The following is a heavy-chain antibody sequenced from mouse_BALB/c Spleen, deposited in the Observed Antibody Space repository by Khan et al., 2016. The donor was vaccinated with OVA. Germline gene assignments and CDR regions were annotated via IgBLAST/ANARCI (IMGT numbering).Heavy chain of an antibody. V-gene: IGHV5-9-4*01. CDR1: GFTFSSYA. CDR3: ARASYNTGSSPWFFDY. CDR2: ISSGGSYT. D-gene: IGHD1-1*01. Sequence: EVELVESGGGLVKPGGSLKLSCAASGFTFSSYAMSWVRQSPEKRLEWVAEISSGGSYTYYPDTVTGRFTISRDNAKNTLYLEMSSLRSEDTAMYYCARASYNTGSSPWFFDYWGRGTTLTVSS. J-gene: IGHJ2*01.